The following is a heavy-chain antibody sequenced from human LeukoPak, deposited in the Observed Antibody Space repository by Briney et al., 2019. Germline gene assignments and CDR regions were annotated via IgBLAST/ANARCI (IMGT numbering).Heavy chain of an antibody. CDR1: RFTFPNYA. V-gene: IGHV3-23*01. Sequence: GGSLRLSCAASRFTFPNYAMSWVRQAPGKGLQWVSYISGYGASTFYADSVKGRFTISRDNSKNTLYLQMNSLRAEDTALYYCARSGDYGESFDSWGQGTLVTVSS. D-gene: IGHD4-17*01. CDR3: ARSGDYGESFDS. CDR2: ISGYGAST. J-gene: IGHJ4*02.